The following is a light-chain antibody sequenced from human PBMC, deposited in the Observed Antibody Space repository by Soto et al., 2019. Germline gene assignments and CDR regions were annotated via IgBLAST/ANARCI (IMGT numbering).Light chain of an antibody. J-gene: IGKJ4*01. CDR3: QQSYNTPLT. V-gene: IGKV1-39*01. CDR1: QLINTY. Sequence: DIQMTQSPSSLSASVGDRVTITCRASQLINTYVNWYQQRPGKAPKLLIYAASILQRGVPSKFSGSGSGSEFSLTIHSLQPDDFATYYCQQSYNTPLTFGGGTKLEI. CDR2: AAS.